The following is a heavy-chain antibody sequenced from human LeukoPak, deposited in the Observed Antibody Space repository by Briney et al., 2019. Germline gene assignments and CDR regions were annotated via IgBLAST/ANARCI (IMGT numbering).Heavy chain of an antibody. D-gene: IGHD3-10*01. Sequence: SETLSLTCTLAGGSISSYYWTWIRQPAGKELEWIARIYSSGSTNYNPSLKSRVTMSVDTSKNQFSLKLSSVTAADTAVYYCARDPGSGSFKSFDYWGQGTLVTVSS. CDR3: ARDPGSGSFKSFDY. CDR1: GGSISSYY. V-gene: IGHV4-4*07. J-gene: IGHJ4*02. CDR2: IYSSGST.